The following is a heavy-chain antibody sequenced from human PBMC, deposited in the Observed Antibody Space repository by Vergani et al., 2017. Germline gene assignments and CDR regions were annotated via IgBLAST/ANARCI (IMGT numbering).Heavy chain of an antibody. V-gene: IGHV4-59*01. CDR2: IYYSGST. D-gene: IGHD2-15*01. J-gene: IGHJ6*02. CDR3: ARDRGVVVAATNYYYYYGMDV. Sequence: QVQLQESGPGLVKPSETLSLTCTVSGGSISSYYWSWIRQPPGKGLEWIGYIYYSGSTNYNPSLKSRVTISVDTSKNQFSLKLSSVTAADTAVYYCARDRGVVVAATNYYYYYGMDVWGQGTTVTVSS. CDR1: GGSISSYY.